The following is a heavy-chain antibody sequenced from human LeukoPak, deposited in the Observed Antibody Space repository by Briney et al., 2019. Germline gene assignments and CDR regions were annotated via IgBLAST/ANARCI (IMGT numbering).Heavy chain of an antibody. D-gene: IGHD5-18*01. V-gene: IGHV3-21*01. Sequence: GSLRLSCAASGFTFDDYAMHWVRQAPGKGLEWVSSISSSSSYIYYADSVKGRFTISRDNAKNSLYLQMNSLRAEDTAVYYCARGGRGYSYGHDYWGQGTLVTVSS. J-gene: IGHJ4*02. CDR2: ISSSSSYI. CDR1: GFTFDDYA. CDR3: ARGGRGYSYGHDY.